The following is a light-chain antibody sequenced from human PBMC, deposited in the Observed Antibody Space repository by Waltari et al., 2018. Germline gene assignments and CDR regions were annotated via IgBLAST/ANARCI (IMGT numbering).Light chain of an antibody. J-gene: IGKJ4*01. CDR2: EAS. V-gene: IGKV1-33*01. CDR3: QQYDDLPLT. Sequence: DIQMTQSPSSLSASVGDRVTITCQASQDIANSLNWYQQKPGKAPKLLIYEASYLESGVPSRFSGSASGTHFTFTISSLQPEDIATYYCQQYDDLPLTFGGGTKVEIK. CDR1: QDIANS.